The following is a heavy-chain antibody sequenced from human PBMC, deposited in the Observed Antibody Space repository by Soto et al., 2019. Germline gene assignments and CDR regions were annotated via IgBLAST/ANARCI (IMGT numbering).Heavy chain of an antibody. CDR3: ARVLWFGES. D-gene: IGHD3-10*01. CDR1: GFSLSTSGVG. V-gene: IGHV2-5*02. J-gene: IGHJ5*02. CDR2: IYWDDDK. Sequence: QITLKESGPTLVKPTQTLTLTCTFSGFSLSTSGVGVGWIRQPPGKALEWLAVIYWDDDKRYSPSLKRRLTIAKDTSKTQVLLTKPNMDPVDTATYYCARVLWFGESWGQGTLVTVSS.